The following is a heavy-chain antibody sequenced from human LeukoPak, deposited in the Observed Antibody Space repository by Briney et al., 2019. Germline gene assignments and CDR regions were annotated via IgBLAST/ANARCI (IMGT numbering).Heavy chain of an antibody. J-gene: IGHJ5*02. V-gene: IGHV4-59*01. CDR3: ARGIIVGATWGENDNWFDP. D-gene: IGHD1-26*01. CDR2: IYYSGNT. Sequence: PSETLSLTCTVSGDSISSYYWSWIRQPPGKGLEWIGHIYYSGNTNYNPSLKSRVTISVDTSKNQFSLKLSSVAAADTAVYYCARGIIVGATWGENDNWFDPWGQGTLVTVSS. CDR1: GDSISSYY.